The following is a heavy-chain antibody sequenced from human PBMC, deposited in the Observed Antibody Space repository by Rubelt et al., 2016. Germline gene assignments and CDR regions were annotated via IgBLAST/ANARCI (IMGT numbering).Heavy chain of an antibody. V-gene: IGHV3-23*01. D-gene: IGHD6-25*01. CDR3: AKKRAGMDV. Sequence: GLEWVSAISGSGSTTYYADSVKGRFTISRDNSKNTLYLQMNSLRVEDTAVYYCAKKRAGMDVWGQGTTVTVSS. CDR2: ISGSGSTT. J-gene: IGHJ6*02.